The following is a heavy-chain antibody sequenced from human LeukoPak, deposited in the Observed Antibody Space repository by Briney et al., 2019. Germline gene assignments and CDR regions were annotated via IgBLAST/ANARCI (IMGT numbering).Heavy chain of an antibody. D-gene: IGHD3-10*01. V-gene: IGHV3-48*01. CDR1: GFTFSSYS. Sequence: GGSLRLSCAASGFTFSSYSMNWVRQAPGKGLEWVSYISSSSSTIYYADSVKGRFTISRDNAKNSLYLQMNSLRAEDTAVYYCARDREWFGDLFLEYWGQGTLVTVSS. CDR2: ISSSSSTI. CDR3: ARDREWFGDLFLEY. J-gene: IGHJ4*02.